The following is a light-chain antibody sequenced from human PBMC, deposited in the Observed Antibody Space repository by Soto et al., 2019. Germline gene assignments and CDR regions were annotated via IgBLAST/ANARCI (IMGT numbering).Light chain of an antibody. Sequence: EMVLTQAPGTLSLFPEERATLSCRASQRISSDLACYHQKPAQAPRPLIYGASSRATGIPDRFSGSGSGTDFTLTISRLEPEDFAVYYCQQYGSSPRTFGQGTRV. V-gene: IGKV3-20*01. CDR1: QRISSD. CDR3: QQYGSSPRT. CDR2: GAS. J-gene: IGKJ1*01.